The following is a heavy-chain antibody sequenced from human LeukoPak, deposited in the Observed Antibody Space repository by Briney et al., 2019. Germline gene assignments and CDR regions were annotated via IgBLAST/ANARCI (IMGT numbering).Heavy chain of an antibody. CDR3: ARGGYYGSGVDAFDI. CDR2: IYHNGNT. CDR1: GGSISSGGYY. Sequence: SQTLSLTCTVSGGSISSGGYYWSWIRQPPGKGLEWIGYIYHNGNTYYNVSLMSRVTISDDRSTNQFSLRLNSVTAADTAVYYCARGGYYGSGVDAFDIWGQGTMVTVSS. J-gene: IGHJ3*02. V-gene: IGHV4-30-2*01. D-gene: IGHD3-10*01.